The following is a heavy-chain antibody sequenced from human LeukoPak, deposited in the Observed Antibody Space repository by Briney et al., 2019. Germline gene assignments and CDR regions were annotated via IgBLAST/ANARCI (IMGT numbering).Heavy chain of an antibody. CDR2: INNGGDTT. J-gene: IGHJ4*02. CDR3: AKDPQVGATYFDY. V-gene: IGHV3-23*01. D-gene: IGHD1-26*01. Sequence: PGGSLRLSCAASGFTFSNYIMTWVRQAPGKGLEWVSVINNGGDTTYYADSVKGRFTISRDNSKNTLYLQMNSLRAEDTAVYYCAKDPQVGATYFDYWGQGTLVTVSS. CDR1: GFTFSNYI.